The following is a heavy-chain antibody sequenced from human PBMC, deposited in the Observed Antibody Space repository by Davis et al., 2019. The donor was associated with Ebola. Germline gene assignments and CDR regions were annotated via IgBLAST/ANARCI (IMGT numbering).Heavy chain of an antibody. CDR2: INPSGGST. J-gene: IGHJ6*02. CDR1: GYTFTSYY. CDR3: ARVPRRVTVRMDV. V-gene: IGHV1-46*01. D-gene: IGHD5-18*01. Sequence: ASVKVSCKASGYTFTSYYLHWVRQAPGQGLEWMGLINPSGGSTSYAQKFQGRVTMTREPSTRTVYMELSSLRSEDTAVYYRARVPRRVTVRMDVWGQGTTVTVSS.